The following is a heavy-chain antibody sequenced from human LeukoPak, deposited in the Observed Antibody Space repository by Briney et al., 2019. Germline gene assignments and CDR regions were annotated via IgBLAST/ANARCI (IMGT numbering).Heavy chain of an antibody. CDR1: GFTFDDYA. Sequence: GRSLRLSCAASGFTFDDYAMHWVRPAPGKGLEWVSGISWNSGSIGYADSVKGRFTISRDNAKNSLYLQMNSLRAEDTALYYCAKVSQHGSGPIAAAGEGYYFDYWGQGTLVTVSS. CDR2: ISWNSGSI. CDR3: AKVSQHGSGPIAAAGEGYYFDY. D-gene: IGHD6-13*01. V-gene: IGHV3-9*01. J-gene: IGHJ4*02.